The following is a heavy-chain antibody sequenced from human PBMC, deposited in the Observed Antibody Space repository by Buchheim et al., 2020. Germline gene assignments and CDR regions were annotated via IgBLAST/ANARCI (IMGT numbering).Heavy chain of an antibody. J-gene: IGHJ3*02. Sequence: QVQLVESGGGVVQPGRSLRLSCAASGFTFSSYGMHWVRQAPGKGLEWVAVIWYDGSNKYYADSVKGRFTISRDNSKNTLYLQMSSLRAEDTAVYYCARGLMNYDYVWGENAFDIWGQGT. CDR2: IWYDGSNK. D-gene: IGHD3-16*01. CDR3: ARGLMNYDYVWGENAFDI. CDR1: GFTFSSYG. V-gene: IGHV3-33*01.